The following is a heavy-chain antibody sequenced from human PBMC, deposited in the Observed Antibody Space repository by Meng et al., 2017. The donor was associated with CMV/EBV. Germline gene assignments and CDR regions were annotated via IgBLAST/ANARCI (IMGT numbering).Heavy chain of an antibody. CDR3: ARGGEYGEPSHRIFDD. Sequence: GESLKISCAASGFTFSTYSMNWVRQAPGKGLEWVSYISSGSTTISYADSVKGRFTISRDNAKNPLSLHMNSLRGEDTAVYYCARGGEYGEPSHRIFDDWGQGILVTVSS. D-gene: IGHD4/OR15-4a*01. CDR1: GFTFSTYS. J-gene: IGHJ4*02. V-gene: IGHV3-48*04. CDR2: ISSGSTTI.